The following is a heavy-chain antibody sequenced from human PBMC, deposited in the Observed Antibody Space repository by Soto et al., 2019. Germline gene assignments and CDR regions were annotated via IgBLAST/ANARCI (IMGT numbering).Heavy chain of an antibody. D-gene: IGHD6-13*01. Sequence: GLEWMGRIIPILGIANDAQKVQGRVTITADKSTSTAYMELSSLRSEDTAVYYCACPQQPGALGGYYYMAVWGKGTTVIV. CDR3: ACPQQPGALGGYYYMAV. CDR2: IIPILGIA. V-gene: IGHV1-69*02. J-gene: IGHJ6*03.